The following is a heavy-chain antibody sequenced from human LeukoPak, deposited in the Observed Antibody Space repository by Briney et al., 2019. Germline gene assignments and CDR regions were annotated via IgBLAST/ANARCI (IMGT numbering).Heavy chain of an antibody. V-gene: IGHV3-33*01. CDR2: IWYDGSNK. CDR3: ARSGSSTSFDY. CDR1: GFTFSSYG. J-gene: IGHJ4*02. D-gene: IGHD1-26*01. Sequence: PGGTLRLSCAASGFTFSSYGMRWVRQAPGKGLEWVAVIWYDGSNKYYADSVNGRFTISRDNSKNTLYLQMNSLRAEDTAVYYCARSGSSTSFDYWGQGTLVTVSS.